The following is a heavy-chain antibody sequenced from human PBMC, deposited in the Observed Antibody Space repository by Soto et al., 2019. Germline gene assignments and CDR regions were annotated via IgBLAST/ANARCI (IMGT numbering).Heavy chain of an antibody. V-gene: IGHV1-69*13. Sequence: SVKVSCKASGGTFSSYAISWVRQAPGQGLEWMGGIIPIFGTANYAQKFQGRVTITADESTSTAYMELSSLRSEDTAVYYCASKIRGAHYYYYGMDVWGQGTTVTVSS. CDR2: IIPIFGTA. D-gene: IGHD3-10*01. CDR1: GGTFSSYA. J-gene: IGHJ6*02. CDR3: ASKIRGAHYYYYGMDV.